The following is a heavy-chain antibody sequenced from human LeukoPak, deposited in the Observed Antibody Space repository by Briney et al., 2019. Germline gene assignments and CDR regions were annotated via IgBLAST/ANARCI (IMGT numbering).Heavy chain of an antibody. Sequence: VASVKVSCKASGYTFTGYYMHWVRQAPGQGLEWMGWINPNSGGTNYAQKFQGRVTMTRDTSISTAYMELSRLRSDDTAAYYCAPSGSSVTGHIPFDYWGQGTLVTVSS. J-gene: IGHJ4*02. CDR1: GYTFTGYY. CDR3: APSGSSVTGHIPFDY. D-gene: IGHD3-3*01. V-gene: IGHV1-2*02. CDR2: INPNSGGT.